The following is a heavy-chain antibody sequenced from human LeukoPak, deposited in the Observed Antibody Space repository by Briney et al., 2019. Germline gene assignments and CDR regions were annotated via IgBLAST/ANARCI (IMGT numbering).Heavy chain of an antibody. D-gene: IGHD3-9*01. CDR2: IIPVFGTA. Sequence: SGKVSCKASGLTFSSYAISWVREAPGQGLGWMGGIIPVFGTANYAQKFQGRVTITADESTSTAYMVLSSLRSEDTAVYYCAREVNPRYDILTGYPLDYWGQGTLVTVSS. CDR1: GLTFSSYA. CDR3: AREVNPRYDILTGYPLDY. J-gene: IGHJ4*02. V-gene: IGHV1-69*13.